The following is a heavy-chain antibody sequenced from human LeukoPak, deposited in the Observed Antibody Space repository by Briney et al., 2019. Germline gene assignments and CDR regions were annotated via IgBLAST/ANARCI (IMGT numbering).Heavy chain of an antibody. Sequence: SQTLSLTCAISGDSVANNRDAWYWIRQSPSRGLEWLGRTYYRSKWFFDYAESVKSRITISPDTSKNQFSLQLKSVTPEDTAVYYCARDPSGDQSLDYLGQGTLVTVSS. CDR1: GDSVANNRDA. D-gene: IGHD3-10*01. CDR2: TYYRSKWFF. V-gene: IGHV6-1*01. CDR3: ARDPSGDQSLDY. J-gene: IGHJ4*02.